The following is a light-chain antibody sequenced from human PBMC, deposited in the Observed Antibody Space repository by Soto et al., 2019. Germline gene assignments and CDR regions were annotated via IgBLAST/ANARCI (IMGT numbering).Light chain of an antibody. CDR1: QGISSY. CDR3: QQLNTYPLP. Sequence: DIQLTQSPSFLSASVGDRVTITCRASQGISSYLAWYQQKPGKAPKVLIYAASTLQSGVPSRFSGSGSGTEFTLTISSLQPEDFSNYCCQQLNTYPLPFGGGTKVDVK. CDR2: AAS. J-gene: IGKJ4*01. V-gene: IGKV1-9*01.